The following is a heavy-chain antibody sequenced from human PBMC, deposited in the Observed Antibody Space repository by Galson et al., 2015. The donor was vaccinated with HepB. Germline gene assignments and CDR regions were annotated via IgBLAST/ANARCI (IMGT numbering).Heavy chain of an antibody. V-gene: IGHV3-33*01. CDR2: IWFDGSNK. CDR1: DFTFRNYA. Sequence: SLRLSCAASDFTFRNYAMHWVRQAPGKGLEWVAIIWFDGSNKFYADTVKGRFTISRDNSKNTLYLQLNSLRAEDTAVYYCARGQESPNGAFDTWGAGTLV. CDR3: ARGQESPNGAFDT. D-gene: IGHD2-8*01. J-gene: IGHJ3*02.